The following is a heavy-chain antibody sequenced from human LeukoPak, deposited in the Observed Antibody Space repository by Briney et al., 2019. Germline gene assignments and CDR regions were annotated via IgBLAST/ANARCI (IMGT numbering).Heavy chain of an antibody. CDR2: ISWNSGSI. CDR3: AKDIAAAATLGAFDI. Sequence: PGGSLRLSCAASGFTFDDYAMHWVRQAPGKGLEWVSGISWNSGSIGYADSVKGRFTISRDNSKNTLYLQMNSLRAEDTAVYYCAKDIAAAATLGAFDIWGQGTMVTVSS. J-gene: IGHJ3*02. CDR1: GFTFDDYA. D-gene: IGHD6-13*01. V-gene: IGHV3-9*01.